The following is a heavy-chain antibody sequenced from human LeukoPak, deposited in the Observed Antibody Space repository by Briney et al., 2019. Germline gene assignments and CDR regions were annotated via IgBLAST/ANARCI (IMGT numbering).Heavy chain of an antibody. D-gene: IGHD1-26*01. V-gene: IGHV1-2*02. CDR3: VRVILGLLDAFDI. Sequence: ASVKVSCKASGYTFTGYYMHWVRQAPGQGLEWMGWINPNSGGTNYAQKFQGRVTMTRDTSISTAYMELSRLRSDDTAVYYCVRVILGLLDAFDIWGQGTMVTVSS. J-gene: IGHJ3*02. CDR2: INPNSGGT. CDR1: GYTFTGYY.